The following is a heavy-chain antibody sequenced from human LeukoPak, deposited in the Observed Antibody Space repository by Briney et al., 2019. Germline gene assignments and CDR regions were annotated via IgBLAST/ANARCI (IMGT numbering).Heavy chain of an antibody. CDR1: GYTFTGYY. Sequence: ASVKVSCKASGYTFTGYYMHWVRQAPGQGLEWMGWINPNSGGTNYAQKFQGRVTMTRDTSISTAYMELSGLRSDDTAVYYCARDPQILRFGEIYYMDVWGKGTTVTISS. V-gene: IGHV1-2*02. J-gene: IGHJ6*03. CDR2: INPNSGGT. D-gene: IGHD3-10*01. CDR3: ARDPQILRFGEIYYMDV.